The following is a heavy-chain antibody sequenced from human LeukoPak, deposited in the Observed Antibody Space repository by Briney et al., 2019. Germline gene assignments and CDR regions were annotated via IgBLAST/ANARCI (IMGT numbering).Heavy chain of an antibody. D-gene: IGHD5-24*01. CDR3: ARGARAGYNLEPFDY. V-gene: IGHV4-59*08. CDR2: IYYSGST. CDR1: GGSMSSYY. J-gene: IGHJ4*02. Sequence: PSETLSLTCTISGGSMSSYYWSWIRQPPGKGLEWIGYIYYSGSTKYNPSLKSRVTISVDTSKNQFSLKLSSVTATDTAVYYCARGARAGYNLEPFDYWGQGTLVTVSS.